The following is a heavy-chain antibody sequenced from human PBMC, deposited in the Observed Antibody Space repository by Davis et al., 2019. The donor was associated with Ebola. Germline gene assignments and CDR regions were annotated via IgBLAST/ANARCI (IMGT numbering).Heavy chain of an antibody. CDR3: AAGDYSDSSGLDY. V-gene: IGHV1-69*13. CDR1: GGTFHSYA. J-gene: IGHJ4*02. CDR2: IIPIIARA. Sequence: AASVKVSCKASGGTFHSYAISWVRQAPGQGLEWMGGIIPIIARANYAQKVQGRLTISADASTNTAYIELTTLKYEDTSVHYCAAGDYSDSSGLDYWSQGTLVTVSS. D-gene: IGHD3-22*01.